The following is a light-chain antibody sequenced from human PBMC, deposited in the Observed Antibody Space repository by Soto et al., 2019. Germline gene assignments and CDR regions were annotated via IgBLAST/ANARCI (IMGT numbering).Light chain of an antibody. J-gene: IGKJ2*01. CDR1: QSVSSS. CDR3: QQRSNWPRT. Sequence: EIVLTQSLATLSLSPGERATLSCSASQSVSSSLAWYQQKPGQAPRLLIYDASNRATDIPARFSGSGSGTDFTLTINSLEPEDFAVYYCQQRSNWPRTFGQGTKLEIK. V-gene: IGKV3-11*01. CDR2: DAS.